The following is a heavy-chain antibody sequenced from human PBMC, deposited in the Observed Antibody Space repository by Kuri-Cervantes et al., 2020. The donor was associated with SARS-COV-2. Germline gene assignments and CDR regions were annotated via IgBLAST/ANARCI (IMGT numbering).Heavy chain of an antibody. V-gene: IGHV4-39*07. CDR1: GGSISSSSYY. D-gene: IGHD2-2*01. J-gene: IGHJ2*01. CDR3: ARGVVPAATKIKKNFGYFDL. Sequence: ESLKISCTVSGGSISSSSYYWGWIRQPPGKGLEWIGSIYYSGSTYYNPSLKSRVTISVDTSKNQFSLKLSSVTAADTAVYHCARGVVPAATKIKKNFGYFDLWGRGTLVTVSS. CDR2: IYYSGST.